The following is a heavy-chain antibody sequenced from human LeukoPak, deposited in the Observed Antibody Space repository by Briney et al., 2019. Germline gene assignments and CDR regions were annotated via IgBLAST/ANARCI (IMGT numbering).Heavy chain of an antibody. CDR3: ATDRNSGKYYDY. D-gene: IGHD1-26*01. Sequence: GGSLRLSCVVSGLRFRNYGMHWVRQAPGKGLEWMAVIYYDGSNQYYADSVKGRFTVSRDNAKNTLYLQMDSLRAEDTAVYYCATDRNSGKYYDYWGQGTLVTVSS. CDR2: IYYDGSNQ. CDR1: GLRFRNYG. V-gene: IGHV3-33*01. J-gene: IGHJ4*02.